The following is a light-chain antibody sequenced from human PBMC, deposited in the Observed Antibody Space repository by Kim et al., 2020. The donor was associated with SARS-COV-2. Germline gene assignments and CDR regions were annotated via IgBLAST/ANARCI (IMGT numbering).Light chain of an antibody. J-gene: IGKJ2*01. CDR2: GAS. Sequence: PGQRAPLSCRVSQSGSSINLAWYQQKPGQAPRLLMYGASSRATGIPDRFSGSGSGTDFILTISRLEPEDFAVYYCQQYGIAPPYTFGQGTKLEI. CDR1: QSGSSIN. V-gene: IGKV3-20*01. CDR3: QQYGIAPPYT.